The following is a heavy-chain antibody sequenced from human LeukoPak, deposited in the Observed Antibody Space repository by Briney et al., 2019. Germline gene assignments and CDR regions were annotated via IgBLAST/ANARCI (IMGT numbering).Heavy chain of an antibody. CDR2: ISSSSSYI. V-gene: IGHV3-21*01. J-gene: IGHJ3*02. CDR3: GGYYGDAFDI. CDR1: GFTFSSYS. D-gene: IGHD3-10*01. Sequence: GGSLRLSCAASGFTFSSYSMNWVRQPPGKGLEWVSSISSSSSYIYYPYSVKGRFTISRDNAKNSLYLQMNSLRAEDTAVYYCGGYYGDAFDIWGQGTMVTVSS.